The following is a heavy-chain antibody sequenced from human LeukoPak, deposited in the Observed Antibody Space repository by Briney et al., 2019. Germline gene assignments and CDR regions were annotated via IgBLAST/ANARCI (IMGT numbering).Heavy chain of an antibody. CDR2: VNSDGGAT. J-gene: IGHJ4*02. V-gene: IGHV3-74*01. Sequence: PGGSLRLSCAASGFTFSNYWMHWVRQAPGKGLVWVSRVNSDGGATTYADSVKGRFTISRDNAENTLYLQMNSLRADDTAVYYCARVGGSWFSDYWGQGTLVTVSS. CDR1: GFTFSNYW. CDR3: ARVGGSWFSDY. D-gene: IGHD6-13*01.